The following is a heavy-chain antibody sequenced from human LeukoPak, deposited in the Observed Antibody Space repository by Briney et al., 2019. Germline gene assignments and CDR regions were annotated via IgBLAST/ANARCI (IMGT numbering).Heavy chain of an antibody. V-gene: IGHV3-9*03. CDR3: AKYRSGSWYGGATIFDY. CDR2: ISWNSGSI. CDR1: GFTFDDYA. D-gene: IGHD6-13*01. Sequence: GRSLRLSCAASGFTFDDYAMHWVRQAPGKGLEWVSGISWNSGSIGYADSVKGRFTISRDNAKNSLYLQMNSLRAEDMALYYCAKYRSGSWYGGATIFDYWGQGTLVTVSS. J-gene: IGHJ4*02.